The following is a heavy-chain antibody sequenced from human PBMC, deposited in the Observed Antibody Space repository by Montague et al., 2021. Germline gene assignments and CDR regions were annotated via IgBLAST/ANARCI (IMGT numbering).Heavy chain of an antibody. CDR1: GGSFNDHY. CDR2: INHSGST. J-gene: IGHJ4*02. D-gene: IGHD6-13*01. Sequence: SETLSLTCGVYGGSFNDHYWTWIRQPPGKGLEWIGEINHSGSTNXNPSLKGRVAISVDTSKNQFSLKLSSVTAADTAVYYCVRIRQQLVRPFDFWGQGTQVTVSS. CDR3: VRIRQQLVRPFDF. V-gene: IGHV4-34*01.